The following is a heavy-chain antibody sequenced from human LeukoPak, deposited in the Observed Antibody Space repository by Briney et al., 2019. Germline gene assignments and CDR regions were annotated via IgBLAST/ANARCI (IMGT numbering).Heavy chain of an antibody. Sequence: ASVKVSCKASGYTFTSYGISWVRQAPEQGLEWMGWISAYNGNTNYAQKLQGRVTMTTDTSTSTAYMELRSLRSDDTAVYYCARVRNYYDSSGATYFDYWGQGTLVTVSS. CDR2: ISAYNGNT. V-gene: IGHV1-18*01. CDR3: ARVRNYYDSSGATYFDY. D-gene: IGHD3-22*01. CDR1: GYTFTSYG. J-gene: IGHJ4*02.